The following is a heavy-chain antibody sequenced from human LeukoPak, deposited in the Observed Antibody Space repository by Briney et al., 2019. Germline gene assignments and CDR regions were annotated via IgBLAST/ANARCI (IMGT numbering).Heavy chain of an antibody. CDR3: ARSPKQQLMSIY. CDR2: INPNNGGT. V-gene: IGHV1-2*02. Sequence: GASVKVSCTASGYTFTGYYIHWVRQAPGQGLESMGWINPNNGGTYYAQAFQGRVSMKRDTSISTAYMELSSLTSDDTAIHYCARSPKQQLMSIYWGQGTLVTVSS. CDR1: GYTFTGYY. J-gene: IGHJ4*02. D-gene: IGHD6-13*01.